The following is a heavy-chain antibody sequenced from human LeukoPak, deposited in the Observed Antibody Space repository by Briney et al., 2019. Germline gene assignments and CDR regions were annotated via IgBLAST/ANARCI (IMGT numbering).Heavy chain of an antibody. Sequence: SETLSLTCTVSGGSISSSSYYWGWIRQPPGKGLEWIGSSYYSGSTYYNPSLKSRVTISVDTSKNQFSLKLSSVTAADTAVYYCAGGSGYNSRYFDYWGQGTLFTVSS. CDR1: GGSISSSSYY. CDR3: AGGSGYNSRYFDY. J-gene: IGHJ4*02. D-gene: IGHD5-24*01. V-gene: IGHV4-39*07. CDR2: SYYSGST.